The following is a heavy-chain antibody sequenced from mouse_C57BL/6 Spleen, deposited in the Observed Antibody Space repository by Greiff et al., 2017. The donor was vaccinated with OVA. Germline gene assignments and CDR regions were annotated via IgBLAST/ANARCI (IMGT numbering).Heavy chain of an antibody. Sequence: DVQLVESGGGLVQPKGSLKLSCAASGFSFNTYAMNWVRQAPGKGLEWVARIRSKSNNYATYYADSVKDRFTISRDDSESMLYLQMNNLKTEDTSMYYCVRQLGSYAMDYWGQGTSVTVSS. D-gene: IGHD3-3*01. CDR1: GFSFNTYA. CDR2: IRSKSNNYAT. CDR3: VRQLGSYAMDY. V-gene: IGHV10-1*01. J-gene: IGHJ4*01.